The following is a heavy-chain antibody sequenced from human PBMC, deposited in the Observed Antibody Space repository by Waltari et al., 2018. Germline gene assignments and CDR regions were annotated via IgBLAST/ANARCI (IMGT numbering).Heavy chain of an antibody. CDR3: ARMDMIVIPGGLDD. CDR1: GFSLSTSGMC. D-gene: IGHD2-15*01. J-gene: IGHJ4*02. Sequence: QVTLRESGPALVKPTQTLTLTCTFSGFSLSTSGMCVSWIRQPPGKALEWLARIDWDDDKSYSTSLKTRLTISKDTSKNQVVLTMTNMDPVDTATYYCARMDMIVIPGGLDDWGQGTLVTVSS. CDR2: IDWDDDK. V-gene: IGHV2-70*15.